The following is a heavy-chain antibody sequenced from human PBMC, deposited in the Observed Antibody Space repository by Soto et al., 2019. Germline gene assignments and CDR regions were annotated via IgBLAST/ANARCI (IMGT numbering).Heavy chain of an antibody. Sequence: QVQLQESGPGLVKPSQTLSLTCTVSGGSISSGNYYWSWIRQHPGKGLEWIGYIHYSGSTYYNPSLKSRLTISVDTSKNQFSLNLSSVTAADTAVYYCARDPRQDGSGVIDAFDIWGQGTMVTVSS. J-gene: IGHJ3*02. CDR3: ARDPRQDGSGVIDAFDI. V-gene: IGHV4-31*03. CDR2: IHYSGST. CDR1: GGSISSGNYY. D-gene: IGHD3-10*01.